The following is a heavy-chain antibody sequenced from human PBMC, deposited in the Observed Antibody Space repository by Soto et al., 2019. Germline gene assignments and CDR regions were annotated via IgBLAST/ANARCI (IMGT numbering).Heavy chain of an antibody. J-gene: IGHJ4*02. CDR1: GFPFSSYV. Sequence: GGSLRLSCAASGFPFSSYVMSWVRQAPGKGLEWVSGISGGGSNTFYADYVKGRFTISRDNSKNTLLLQMNSLGAEDTAVYYCAKDSNKYTSSLRGRYFDYWGQGIGVTVSS. D-gene: IGHD1-1*01. CDR2: ISGGGSNT. V-gene: IGHV3-23*01. CDR3: AKDSNKYTSSLRGRYFDY.